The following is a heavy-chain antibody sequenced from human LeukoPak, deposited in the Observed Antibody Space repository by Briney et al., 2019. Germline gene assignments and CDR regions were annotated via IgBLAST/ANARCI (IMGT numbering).Heavy chain of an antibody. CDR1: GYTLTGYY. CDR3: ARVPAAPHYGMDV. D-gene: IGHD2-2*01. Sequence: ASVKVSGKASGYTLTGYYMHWVRQAPGQGLEWMGWINPKSGGTNYAQKFQGRVTMTRDTSINTAYMELSGLRSDDTAVYYCARVPAAPHYGMDVWGQGTTVTVSS. CDR2: INPKSGGT. V-gene: IGHV1-2*02. J-gene: IGHJ6*02.